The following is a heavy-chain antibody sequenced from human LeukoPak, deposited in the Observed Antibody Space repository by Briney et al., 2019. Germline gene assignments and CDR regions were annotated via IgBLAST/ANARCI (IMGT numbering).Heavy chain of an antibody. V-gene: IGHV3-23*01. J-gene: IGHJ4*02. CDR2: ISGSGGST. D-gene: IGHD2-8*01. CDR3: AKDANEYRENDS. CDR1: GFTFSSYA. Sequence: GGSLRLSCAASGFTFSSYAMSWVRQAPGKGLEWVSVISGSGGSTYYADSVKGRLTISRDNSKNTLYLQMNSLRAEDTAVYYCAKDANEYRENDSWGQGTLVTVSS.